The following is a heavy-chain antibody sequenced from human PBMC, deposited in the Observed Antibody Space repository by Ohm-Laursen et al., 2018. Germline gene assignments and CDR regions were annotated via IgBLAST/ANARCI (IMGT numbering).Heavy chain of an antibody. CDR1: GYTLTELS. J-gene: IGHJ4*02. D-gene: IGHD6-19*01. CDR2: FDPEDGET. Sequence: ASVKVSCKVSGYTLTELSMHWVRQAPGKGLEWMGGFDPEDGETIYAQKFQGRVTMTEDTSTDTAYMELSSLRSEDTAVYYCATAALRSSGWYGFFDYWGQGTLVTVSS. V-gene: IGHV1-24*01. CDR3: ATAALRSSGWYGFFDY.